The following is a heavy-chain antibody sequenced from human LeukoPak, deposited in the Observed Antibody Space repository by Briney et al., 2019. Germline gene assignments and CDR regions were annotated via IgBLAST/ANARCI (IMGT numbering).Heavy chain of an antibody. CDR2: INPSGGST. Sequence: ASVKVSCKASGYTFTSYYMHWVRQAPGQGLEWMGIINPSGGSTSYAQKFQGRVTMTRDTSTSTVYMELSSLRSEDTAVYYCARDRSSGLSSMGGLWQFFYYYGMDVWGQGTTVTVSS. D-gene: IGHD5-18*01. V-gene: IGHV1-46*01. CDR3: ARDRSSGLSSMGGLWQFFYYYGMDV. CDR1: GYTFTSYY. J-gene: IGHJ6*02.